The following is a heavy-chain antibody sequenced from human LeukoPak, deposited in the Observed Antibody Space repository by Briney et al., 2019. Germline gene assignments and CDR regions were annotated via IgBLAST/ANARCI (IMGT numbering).Heavy chain of an antibody. CDR3: ARFLGQWLPNYYFDY. Sequence: SETLSLTCAVYGGSFSGYYWSWIRQPPGKGLEWIGYIYYSGSTNYNPSLKSRVTISVDTSKNQFSLKLSSVTAADTAVYYCARFLGQWLPNYYFDYWGQGTLVTVSS. D-gene: IGHD6-19*01. CDR1: GGSFSGYY. J-gene: IGHJ4*02. CDR2: IYYSGST. V-gene: IGHV4-59*01.